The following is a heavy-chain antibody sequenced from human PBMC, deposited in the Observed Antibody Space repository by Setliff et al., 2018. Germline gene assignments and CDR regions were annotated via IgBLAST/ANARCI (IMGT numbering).Heavy chain of an antibody. CDR1: GFTFSSYW. V-gene: IGHV3-74*01. D-gene: IGHD5-18*01. J-gene: IGHJ6*03. CDR2: SNNDGSSG. Sequence: PGGSLRLSCAASGFTFSSYWMHWVSQVPGKGLVWVSRSNNDGSSGDYADSVKGRFTISRDNAKNTVHLQMNSLRAEDTAVYYCARAADSYGPPRSYMDVWGKGTTVTVSS. CDR3: ARAADSYGPPRSYMDV.